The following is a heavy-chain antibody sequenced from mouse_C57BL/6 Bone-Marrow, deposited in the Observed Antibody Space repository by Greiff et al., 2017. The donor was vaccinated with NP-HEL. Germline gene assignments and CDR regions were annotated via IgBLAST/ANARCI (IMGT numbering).Heavy chain of an antibody. CDR1: GFTFSSYT. V-gene: IGHV5-9*01. J-gene: IGHJ2*01. CDR3: ARTYDGYYLFDY. D-gene: IGHD2-3*01. CDR2: ISGGGGNT. Sequence: EVKLMESGGGFVKPGGSLKLSCAASGFTFSSYTMSWVRQTPEKRLEWVATISGGGGNTYYPDSVKGRFTISRDNAKNTLYLQMSSLRSEDTALYYCARTYDGYYLFDYWGQGTTLTVSS.